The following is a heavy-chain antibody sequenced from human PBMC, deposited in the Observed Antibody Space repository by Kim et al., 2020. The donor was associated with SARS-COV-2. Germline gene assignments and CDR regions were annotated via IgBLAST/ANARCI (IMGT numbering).Heavy chain of an antibody. J-gene: IGHJ6*02. V-gene: IGHV1-3*01. CDR3: ARDPAQYYYDSSGYFMDV. CDR1: GYTFTSYA. CDR2: INAGNGNT. Sequence: ASVKVSCKASGYTFTSYAMHWVRQAPGQRLEWMGWINAGNGNTKYSQKFQGRVTITRDTSASTAYMELSSLRSEDTAVYYCARDPAQYYYDSSGYFMDVWGQGTTVTVSS. D-gene: IGHD3-22*01.